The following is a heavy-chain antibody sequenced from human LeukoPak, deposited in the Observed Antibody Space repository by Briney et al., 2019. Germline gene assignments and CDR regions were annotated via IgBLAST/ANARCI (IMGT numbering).Heavy chain of an antibody. CDR3: AKDSGYYYDSSGNDY. CDR2: IWFDGTYK. J-gene: IGHJ4*02. D-gene: IGHD3-22*01. CDR1: GFTFNNYS. Sequence: GGSLRLSCTASGFTFNNYSMHWVRQSPGQGLEWISMIWFDGTYKYYGDSVKGRFAVSRDNSRNTLYLQMNSLRAEDTAVYYCAKDSGYYYDSSGNDYWGQGTLVTVSS. V-gene: IGHV3-33*06.